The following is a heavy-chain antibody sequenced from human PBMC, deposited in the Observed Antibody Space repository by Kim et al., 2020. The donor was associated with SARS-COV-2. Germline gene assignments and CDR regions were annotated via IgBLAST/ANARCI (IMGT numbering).Heavy chain of an antibody. D-gene: IGHD4-17*01. CDR2: IIPILGIA. J-gene: IGHJ2*01. CDR3: ARGVYGDHTFSGRWYFDL. V-gene: IGHV1-69*04. Sequence: SVKVSCKASGGTLSSYAISWVRQAPGQGLEWMGRIIPILGIANYAQKFQGRVTITADKSTSTAYMELSSLRSEDTAVYYCARGVYGDHTFSGRWYFDLWGRGTLVTVSS. CDR1: GGTLSSYA.